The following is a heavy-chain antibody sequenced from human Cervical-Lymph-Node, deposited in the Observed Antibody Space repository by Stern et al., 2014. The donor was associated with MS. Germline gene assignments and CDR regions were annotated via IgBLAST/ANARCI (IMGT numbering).Heavy chain of an antibody. CDR2: INPNSGDT. J-gene: IGHJ4*02. CDR1: GYTFTGYY. CDR3: ARQYGSSSSEDFGY. Sequence: VQLGQSGAEVKKPGASVNVSCKASGYTFTGYYMHWVRQAPGQGLEWMGRINPNSGDTNYAQKFQGRVTMTRDTSISTAYMELSRLRSDDTAVYYCARQYGSSSSEDFGYWGQGTLVTVSS. D-gene: IGHD6-13*01. V-gene: IGHV1-2*06.